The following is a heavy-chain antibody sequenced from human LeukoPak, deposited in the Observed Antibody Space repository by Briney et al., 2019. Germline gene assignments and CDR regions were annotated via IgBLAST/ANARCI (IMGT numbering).Heavy chain of an antibody. CDR2: IYYTGST. D-gene: IGHD3-10*01. J-gene: IGHJ4*02. CDR1: GGTVSSGSYY. CDR3: ARDDSGSFY. V-gene: IGHV4-61*01. Sequence: PSETLSLTCTVSGGTVSSGSYYWSWIRQPPGKGLEWIGYIYYTGSTNYNPSLKGRVTISVDTSKNQFSLKLSSVTAADTAVYYCARDDSGSFYWGQGTLVTVSS.